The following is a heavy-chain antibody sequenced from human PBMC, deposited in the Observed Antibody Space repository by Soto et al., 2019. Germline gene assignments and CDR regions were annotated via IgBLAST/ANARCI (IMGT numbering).Heavy chain of an antibody. D-gene: IGHD6-13*01. V-gene: IGHV1-18*01. CDR2: ISGYNGDT. CDR3: ARDLMVAAAGKNWFDA. J-gene: IGHJ5*02. CDR1: GYIFGSYG. Sequence: QIQLVQSGGEVKKPGASVRVSCKASGYIFGSYGISWVRQAPGQGLEWMGWISGYNGDTIYAQKYQDRVTMTTHTCTSTGYMELRSLKSDDTAVYYCARDLMVAAAGKNWFDAWGQGTLVAVSS.